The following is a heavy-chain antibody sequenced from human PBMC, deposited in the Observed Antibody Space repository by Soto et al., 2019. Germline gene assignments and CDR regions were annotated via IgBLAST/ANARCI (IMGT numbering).Heavy chain of an antibody. Sequence: QSQTLSLTCAISGDSVSSNSAAWNWIRQSPSRGLEWLGRTYYRAKWYNDYAVSVKSRITINPDTSKNQFSLQLNSVTPEDTAVYYCARLGSGYYDSSAPYYYYGMDVWGQGTTVTVSS. CDR3: ARLGSGYYDSSAPYYYYGMDV. CDR1: GDSVSSNSAA. D-gene: IGHD3-22*01. J-gene: IGHJ6*02. V-gene: IGHV6-1*01. CDR2: TYYRAKWYN.